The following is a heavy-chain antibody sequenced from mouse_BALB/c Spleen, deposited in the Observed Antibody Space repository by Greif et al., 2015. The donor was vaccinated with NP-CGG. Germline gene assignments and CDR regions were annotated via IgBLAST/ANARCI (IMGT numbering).Heavy chain of an antibody. V-gene: IGHV5-6-2*01. CDR3: ARGGLRGAMDY. J-gene: IGHJ4*01. CDR1: GFTFSSYY. Sequence: EVHLVESGGGLVKLGGSLKLSCAASGFTFSSYYMSWVRQTPEKRLELVAAINSNGGSTYYPDTVKGRFTISRDNAKNTLYLQMSRLKSEDTALYYGARGGLRGAMDYWDQGTSVTVSS. D-gene: IGHD2-2*01. CDR2: INSNGGST.